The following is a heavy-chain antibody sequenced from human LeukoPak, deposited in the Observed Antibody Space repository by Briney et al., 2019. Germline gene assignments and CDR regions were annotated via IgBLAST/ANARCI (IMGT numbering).Heavy chain of an antibody. V-gene: IGHV4-59*08. CDR2: VYYSGST. D-gene: IGHD6-13*01. J-gene: IGHJ2*01. CDR1: GASISSYY. Sequence: PSETLSLTCTVSGASISSYYWSWIRQPPGEGLEWIGFVYYSGSTNYNPSLKSRLTMSVDTSNSQFSLKLNSVTAADTAVYYCVRRDSSTYWYFDLWGRGTLVTVSS. CDR3: VRRDSSTYWYFDL.